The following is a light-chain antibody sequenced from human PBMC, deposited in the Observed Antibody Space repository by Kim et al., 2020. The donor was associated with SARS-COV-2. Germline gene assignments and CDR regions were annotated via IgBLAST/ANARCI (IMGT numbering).Light chain of an antibody. CDR2: YDS. J-gene: IGLJ2*01. V-gene: IGLV3-21*04. CDR3: QVWDNSSDPVV. CDR1: NIGSKS. Sequence: SYELTQPPSVSVAPGKTARITCGGNNIGSKSVHWYQQKPGQAPVLVIYYDSDRPSGIPERFSGSNSGNTATLTISRVEAGDEADYYCQVWDNSSDPVVFG.